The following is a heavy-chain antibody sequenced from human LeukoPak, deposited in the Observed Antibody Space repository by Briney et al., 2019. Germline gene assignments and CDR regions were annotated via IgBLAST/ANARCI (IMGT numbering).Heavy chain of an antibody. Sequence: SETLSLTCTVSGDSISTYYWTWIRQPPGKGLEWIGYISDSGSTNYNPSLKSRVTISLDTSKNPFSLKLISLTAADTAEYYCARVEYGDYGWFAPWGQGTLVTVSS. V-gene: IGHV4-59*01. CDR2: ISDSGST. D-gene: IGHD4-17*01. CDR1: GDSISTYY. J-gene: IGHJ5*02. CDR3: ARVEYGDYGWFAP.